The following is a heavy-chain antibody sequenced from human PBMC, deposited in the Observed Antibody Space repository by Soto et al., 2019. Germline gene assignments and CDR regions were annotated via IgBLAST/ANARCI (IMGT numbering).Heavy chain of an antibody. CDR1: GFTCSSYD. CDR2: ILVDGRT. V-gene: IGHV3-23*01. J-gene: IGHJ3*02. D-gene: IGHD2-8*02. CDR3: AKATATGGGAFDI. Sequence: VGSLRLSCAASGFTCSSYDMSWVRQAPGKGLEWVSTILVDGRTFYVDSVKGRFTISRDSSQNTVYLQMNSLTAGDTALYYCAKATATGGGAFDICGQGTMVTVSS.